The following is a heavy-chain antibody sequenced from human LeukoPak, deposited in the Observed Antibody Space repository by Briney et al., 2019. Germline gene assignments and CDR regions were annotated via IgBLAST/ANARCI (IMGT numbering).Heavy chain of an antibody. Sequence: GGSLRLSCAAPGFTFSGYWMTWVRQAPGKGLEWVANIKEDGSEKYYVDSVKGRFTISRDNAKNSLYLQMNTLRAEDTAVYYCTRDVYSGSHQTWGQGTLVTVSS. CDR2: IKEDGSEK. J-gene: IGHJ5*02. D-gene: IGHD2-21*01. V-gene: IGHV3-7*04. CDR1: GFTFSGYW. CDR3: TRDVYSGSHQT.